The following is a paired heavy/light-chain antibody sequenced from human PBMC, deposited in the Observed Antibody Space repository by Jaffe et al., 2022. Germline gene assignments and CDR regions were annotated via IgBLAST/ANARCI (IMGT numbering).Heavy chain of an antibody. CDR1: GFTFSSYA. CDR2: ISGSGGST. CDR3: AKFGGRFLEWLLLKTDDAFDI. D-gene: IGHD3-3*01. Sequence: EVQLLESGGGLVQPGGSLRLSCAASGFTFSSYAMSWVRQAPGKGLEWVSAISGSGGSTYYADSVKGRFTISRDNSKNTLYLQMNSLRAEDTAVYYCAKFGGRFLEWLLLKTDDAFDIWGQGTMVTVSS. J-gene: IGHJ3*02. V-gene: IGHV3-23*01.
Light chain of an antibody. Sequence: SSELTQDPAVSVALGQTVRITCQGDSLRSYYASWYQQKPGQAPVLVIYGKNNRPSGIPDRFSGSSSGNTASLTITGAQAEDEADYYCNSRDSSGNPWAFGTGTKVTVL. J-gene: IGLJ1*01. CDR3: NSRDSSGNPWA. CDR2: GKN. CDR1: SLRSYY. V-gene: IGLV3-19*01.